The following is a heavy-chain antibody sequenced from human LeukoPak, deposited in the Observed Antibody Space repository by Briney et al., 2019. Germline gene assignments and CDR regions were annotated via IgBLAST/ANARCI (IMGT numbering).Heavy chain of an antibody. CDR1: GYTFIGYY. CDR3: ASGDRVTMLRGGNIGYFDY. CDR2: INPNSGGT. V-gene: IGHV1-2*02. D-gene: IGHD3-10*01. Sequence: GASVKVSCKASGYTFIGYYMHWVRQAPGQGLEWMGWINPNSGGTDYAQKFQGRVTMTRDTSISTAYMELSRLRSDDTAVYYCASGDRVTMLRGGNIGYFDYWGQGTLVTVSS. J-gene: IGHJ4*02.